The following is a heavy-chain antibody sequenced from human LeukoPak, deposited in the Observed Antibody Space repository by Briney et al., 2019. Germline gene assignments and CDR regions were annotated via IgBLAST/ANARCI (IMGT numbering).Heavy chain of an antibody. J-gene: IGHJ3*02. Sequence: ASVKVSCKVSGYTLTELFMHWVRQAPGKGLEWMGGFDPEDGERLYAQKFQGRVTMTEDTSTDTAYMELSSLRSEDTAVYYCATEQRITFFGRAFDIWGQGTMVTVSS. CDR2: FDPEDGER. V-gene: IGHV1-24*01. CDR3: ATEQRITFFGRAFDI. CDR1: GYTLTELF. D-gene: IGHD3-3*01.